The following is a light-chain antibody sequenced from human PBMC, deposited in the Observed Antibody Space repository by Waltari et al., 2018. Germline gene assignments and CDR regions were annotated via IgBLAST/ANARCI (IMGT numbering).Light chain of an antibody. CDR2: RAS. CDR3: QQYSAYSWT. CDR1: QSISSW. J-gene: IGKJ1*01. V-gene: IGKV1-5*03. Sequence: DIQMTQSPSTLSASVGDRVTITCRASQSISSWLAWYQQKPGKDPKLLIYRASTLESGVPSRFSGSGSGTDFTLTISSLQPDDSATYYCQQYSAYSWTFGQGTKVEIK.